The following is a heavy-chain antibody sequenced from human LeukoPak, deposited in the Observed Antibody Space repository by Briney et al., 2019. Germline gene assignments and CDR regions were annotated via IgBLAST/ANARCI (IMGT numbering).Heavy chain of an antibody. CDR3: VGDTPPGGDYYLDY. V-gene: IGHV3-33*01. D-gene: IGHD3-16*01. J-gene: IGHJ4*02. CDR2: IWNAGTNT. Sequence: GGSLRLSCAASGFSFSTYGMHWVRQAPGKGLEWVALIWNAGTNTYYADSVKGRFTISRDNSKNTLYLQMDSLRAEDTAVYYCVGDTPPGGDYYLDYWGQGTLVIVSS. CDR1: GFSFSTYG.